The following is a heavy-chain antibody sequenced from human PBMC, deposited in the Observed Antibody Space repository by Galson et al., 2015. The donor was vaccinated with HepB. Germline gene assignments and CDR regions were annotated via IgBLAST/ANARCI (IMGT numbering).Heavy chain of an antibody. V-gene: IGHV3-33*01. CDR1: GFTFSSYG. J-gene: IGHJ4*02. CDR3: ARESPGIAAAGNFDY. D-gene: IGHD6-13*01. Sequence: SLRLSCAASGFTFSSYGMHWVRQAPGKGLEWVAVIWYDGSNKYCADSVKGRFTISRDNSKNTLYLQMNSLRAEDTAVYYCARESPGIAAAGNFDYWGQGTLVTVSS. CDR2: IWYDGSNK.